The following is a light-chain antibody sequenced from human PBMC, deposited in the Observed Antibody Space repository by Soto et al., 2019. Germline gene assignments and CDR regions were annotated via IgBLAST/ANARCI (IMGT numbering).Light chain of an antibody. Sequence: QSVLTQPPSVSAAPGQKVTISCSGSSSNVGNNYVSWYQHLPGTAPKLLIYDNNKRPSGIPDRFSSSKSGTSATLGITGLQTGDEADYYCGTWDSSLSARVFGTGTKLTVL. CDR1: SSNVGNNY. CDR3: GTWDSSLSARV. J-gene: IGLJ1*01. CDR2: DNN. V-gene: IGLV1-51*01.